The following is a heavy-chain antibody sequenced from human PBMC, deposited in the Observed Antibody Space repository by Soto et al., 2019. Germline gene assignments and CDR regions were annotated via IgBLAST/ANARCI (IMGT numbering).Heavy chain of an antibody. V-gene: IGHV1-58*01. CDR3: AARSAKGYSYGYYYGMDV. CDR1: GFTFTSSA. Sequence: SVKVSCKASGFTFTSSAVQWVRQARGQRLEWIGWIVVGSGNTNYAQKFQERVTITRDMSTSTAYMELSSLRSEDTAVYYCAARSAKGYSYGYYYGMDVWGQGTTVTAP. CDR2: IVVGSGNT. J-gene: IGHJ6*02. D-gene: IGHD5-18*01.